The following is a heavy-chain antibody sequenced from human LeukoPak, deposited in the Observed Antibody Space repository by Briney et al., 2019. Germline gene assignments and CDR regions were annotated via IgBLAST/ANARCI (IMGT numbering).Heavy chain of an antibody. D-gene: IGHD5-18*01. CDR1: GFTFSSYA. J-gene: IGHJ4*02. CDR2: ISGSGGST. CDR3: ARANTAMGEHY. V-gene: IGHV3-23*01. Sequence: AGSLILSCAASGFTFSSYARSWVRQAPGKGLKGVSAISGSGGSTYYADSVKVRFTIARDNSKNTLDLQMNSLRAEDTAVYYCARANTAMGEHYWGQGTPVTVSS.